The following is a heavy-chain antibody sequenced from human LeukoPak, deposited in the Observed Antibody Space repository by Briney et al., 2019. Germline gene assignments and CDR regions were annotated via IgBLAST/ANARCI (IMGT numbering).Heavy chain of an antibody. V-gene: IGHV3-11*04. CDR3: ASVRFLEWLPIDY. CDR1: GFTFSDYY. Sequence: GGSLRLSCAASGFTFSDYYMSWIRQAPGKGLQWVSYISSSGSTIYYADSVKGRFTISRDNAKNSLYLQMNGLRAEDTAVYYCASVRFLEWLPIDYWGQGTLVTVSS. J-gene: IGHJ4*02. D-gene: IGHD3-3*01. CDR2: ISSSGSTI.